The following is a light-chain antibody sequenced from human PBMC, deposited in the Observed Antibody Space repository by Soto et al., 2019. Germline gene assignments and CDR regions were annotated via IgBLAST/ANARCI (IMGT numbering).Light chain of an antibody. CDR2: AAS. CDR3: QQSYSTPPT. Sequence: DIPMTQSPSSQSASVGDRVTITSRASQSISSYLNWYQQKPGKAPKLLIYAASSLQSGVPSRFSGSGSGTDFTLTISSLQPEDFATYYCQQSYSTPPTFGQGTKVEIK. J-gene: IGKJ1*01. CDR1: QSISSY. V-gene: IGKV1-39*01.